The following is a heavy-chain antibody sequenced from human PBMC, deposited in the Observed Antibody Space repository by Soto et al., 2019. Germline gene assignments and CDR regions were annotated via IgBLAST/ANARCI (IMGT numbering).Heavy chain of an antibody. D-gene: IGHD2-2*01. CDR3: ARTIYCTSTSCNIAVSVLGMDV. Sequence: GGSPRLSCAASGFTFSTYALHWVRQAPGKGLEWVSVISYDGSNKYFAASVKGRFTLSRDNSKNTVYLQMNSLRPEDTAVYYCARTIYCTSTSCNIAVSVLGMDVWGEGTTVTVSS. V-gene: IGHV3-30-3*01. J-gene: IGHJ6*04. CDR1: GFTFSTYA. CDR2: ISYDGSNK.